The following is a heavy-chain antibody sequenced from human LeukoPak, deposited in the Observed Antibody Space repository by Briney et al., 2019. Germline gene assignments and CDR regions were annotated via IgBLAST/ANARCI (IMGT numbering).Heavy chain of an antibody. CDR2: IIPIFGTA. Sequence: SVKVSCKASGGTFSSYAISWVRQAPGQGLEWMGGIIPIFGTANYAQKFQGRVTITTDESTSTAYMELGSLRSEDTAVYYCARAQAIGGPAATQYYYYMDVWGKGTTVTVSS. CDR1: GGTFSSYA. D-gene: IGHD2-15*01. V-gene: IGHV1-69*05. CDR3: ARAQAIGGPAATQYYYYMDV. J-gene: IGHJ6*03.